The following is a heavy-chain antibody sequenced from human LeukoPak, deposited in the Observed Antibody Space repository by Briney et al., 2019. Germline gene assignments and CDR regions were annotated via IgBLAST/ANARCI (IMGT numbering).Heavy chain of an antibody. CDR2: IIPIFGTA. D-gene: IGHD3-9*01. CDR3: AREAILTGYFYYFDY. V-gene: IGHV1-69*13. Sequence: SMKVSCKASDYTFTSYGISWVRQAPGQGLEWMGGIIPIFGTANYAQKFQGRVTITADESTSTAYMELSSLRSEDTAVYYCAREAILTGYFYYFDYWGQGTLVTVSS. J-gene: IGHJ4*02. CDR1: DYTFTSYG.